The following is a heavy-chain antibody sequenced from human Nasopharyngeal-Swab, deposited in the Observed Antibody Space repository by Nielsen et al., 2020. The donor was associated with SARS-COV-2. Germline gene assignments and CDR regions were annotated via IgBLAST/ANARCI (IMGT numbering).Heavy chain of an antibody. D-gene: IGHD1-1*01. CDR3: ARGGYWTFDS. V-gene: IGHV4-4*02. Sequence: SETLSLTCAVSGGSISSNHWWSWVRQPPGKGLEWIGEVYHSGTTNYSPSLKSRVTTSVDKSKNRFSLNLSSVTAADTAVYYCARGGYWTFDSWGQGTLVTVSS. CDR2: VYHSGTT. J-gene: IGHJ4*02. CDR1: GGSISSNHW.